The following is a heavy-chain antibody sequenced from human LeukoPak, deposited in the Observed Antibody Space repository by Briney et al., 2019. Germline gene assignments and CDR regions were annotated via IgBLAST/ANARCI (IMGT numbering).Heavy chain of an antibody. CDR3: ARFCRTWHTRRRATVGMDV. CDR1: GGSFSGYY. CDR2: INHSGST. Sequence: PSETLSLTCAVYGGSFSGYYWSWIRQPPGKGLEWIGEINHSGSTNYNPSLKSRVTISVDTSKNQFSLKLSSVTAANTAVYYCARFCRTWHTRRRATVGMDVWGQGTTVTVSS. D-gene: IGHD2-2*01. J-gene: IGHJ6*02. V-gene: IGHV4-34*01.